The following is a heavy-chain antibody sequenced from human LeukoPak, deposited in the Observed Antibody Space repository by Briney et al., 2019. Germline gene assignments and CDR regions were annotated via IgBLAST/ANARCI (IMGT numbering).Heavy chain of an antibody. Sequence: GASVKVSCKASGYTFTGYYMHWVRQAPGQGLEWMGWINPNSGGTNYAQKFQGRVTMTRDTSISTAYMELSRLRSDDTAVYYCAIMPLTHGYNSAGGGWFDPWGQGTLVTVSS. CDR2: INPNSGGT. J-gene: IGHJ5*02. CDR3: AIMPLTHGYNSAGGGWFDP. D-gene: IGHD5-24*01. CDR1: GYTFTGYY. V-gene: IGHV1-2*02.